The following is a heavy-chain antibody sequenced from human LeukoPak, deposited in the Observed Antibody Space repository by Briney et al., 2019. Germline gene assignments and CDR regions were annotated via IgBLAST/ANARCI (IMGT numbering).Heavy chain of an antibody. J-gene: IGHJ4*02. Sequence: PGGSLRLSCTASGFIFSTYSMIWVRQAPGKGLEWVSYISNSGSTIYYADSVKGRFTISRDNAKNSLYLQMNSLRAEDTAVYYCARDRSTVTTWVDYWGQGTLVTVSS. CDR2: ISNSGSTI. V-gene: IGHV3-48*04. CDR1: GFIFSTYS. CDR3: ARDRSTVTTWVDY. D-gene: IGHD4-17*01.